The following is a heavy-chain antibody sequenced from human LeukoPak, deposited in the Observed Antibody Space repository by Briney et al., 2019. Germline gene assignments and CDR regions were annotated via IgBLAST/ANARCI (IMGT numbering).Heavy chain of an antibody. CDR2: IYHRGST. CDR3: ARGRGTVTRFYFDY. CDR1: GYSISSGYY. D-gene: IGHD4-17*01. J-gene: IGHJ4*02. Sequence: SETLSLTCAVSGYSISSGYYWGWIRQPPGMGLEWIGNIYHRGSTYYNPSLKSRVTISLDTSKNQFSLKLSSVTAADTAVYYCARGRGTVTRFYFDYWGQGTLVTVSS. V-gene: IGHV4-38-2*01.